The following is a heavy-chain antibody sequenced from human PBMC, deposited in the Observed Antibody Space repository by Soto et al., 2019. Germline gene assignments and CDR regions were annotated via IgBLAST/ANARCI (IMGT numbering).Heavy chain of an antibody. CDR2: ILPFFGTS. Sequence: QVQLVQSGAEVKKPGSSVKVSCKASAGSFRREAINWVRQAPGQGPEWMGNILPFFGTSDYAQKFQGRVTVTADMSTNTVYMELSSLRVEVMAVYYCGRGHELVGNSDAFDVWGQGTMVIVSS. CDR3: GRGHELVGNSDAFDV. D-gene: IGHD1-7*01. J-gene: IGHJ3*01. V-gene: IGHV1-69*14. CDR1: AGSFRREA.